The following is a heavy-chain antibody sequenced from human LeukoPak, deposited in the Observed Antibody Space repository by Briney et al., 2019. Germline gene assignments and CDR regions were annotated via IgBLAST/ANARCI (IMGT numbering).Heavy chain of an antibody. D-gene: IGHD6-13*01. V-gene: IGHV4-59*01. CDR3: AREASDSSPFHWFDP. CDR1: GGSFSGYY. Sequence: SETLSLTCAVYGGSFSGYYWSWIRQPPGKGLEWIGYIYYSGSTNYNPSLKSRVTISVDTSKNQFSLKLSSVTAADTAVYYCAREASDSSPFHWFDPWGQGTLVTVSS. J-gene: IGHJ5*01. CDR2: IYYSGST.